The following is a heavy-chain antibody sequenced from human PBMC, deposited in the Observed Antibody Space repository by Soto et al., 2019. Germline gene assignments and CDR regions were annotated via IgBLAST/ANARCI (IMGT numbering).Heavy chain of an antibody. CDR1: GGLFSSYP. J-gene: IGHJ4*02. CDR2: IIPVFQTA. D-gene: IGHD3-22*01. V-gene: IGHV1-69*13. Sequence: GASVKVSCKASGGLFSSYPISWVRQVPGQGLEWMGGIIPVFQTAYYTQRFQGRVTITADEFTNTAYMELSSLRSEDTAIYYCARGGSGYTWFNEFWGQGTLVTVSS. CDR3: ARGGSGYTWFNEF.